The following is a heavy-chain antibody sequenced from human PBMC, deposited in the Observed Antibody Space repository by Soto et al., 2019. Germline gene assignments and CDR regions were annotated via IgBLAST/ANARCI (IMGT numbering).Heavy chain of an antibody. J-gene: IGHJ6*02. CDR3: ARDRVMRGNPYYYGMDV. Sequence: QVQLVQSGAEVKKPSSSVKVSCKASGGSFSSNAISWVRQAPGQGLEWMGVIIPILGTTTYAQKFQGRVTITADESTTTAYMALSSLRSDDTAVYFCARDRVMRGNPYYYGMDVWGQGTTVTVSS. V-gene: IGHV1-69*12. CDR2: IIPILGTT. D-gene: IGHD2-8*01. CDR1: GGSFSSNA.